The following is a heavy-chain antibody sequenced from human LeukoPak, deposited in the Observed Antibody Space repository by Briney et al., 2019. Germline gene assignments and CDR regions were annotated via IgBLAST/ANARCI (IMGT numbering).Heavy chain of an antibody. CDR3: ARETEYYYDSSGYYYEYYFDY. D-gene: IGHD3-22*01. CDR2: IYYSGST. J-gene: IGHJ4*02. V-gene: IGHV4-59*12. CDR1: GGSISSYY. Sequence: PSETLSLTCTVSGGSISSYYWSWIRQPPGKGLEWIGYIYYSGSTNYSPSLKSRVTISLDTSKNQFSLKLSSVTAADTAVYYCARETEYYYDSSGYYYEYYFDYWGQGTLVTVSS.